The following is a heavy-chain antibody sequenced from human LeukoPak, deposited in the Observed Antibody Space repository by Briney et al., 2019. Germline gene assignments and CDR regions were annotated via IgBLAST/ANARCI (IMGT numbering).Heavy chain of an antibody. V-gene: IGHV3-23*01. CDR2: ISGSGGST. CDR3: AKVQSSTSQYYFDY. D-gene: IGHD2-2*01. CDR1: GFTFSNAW. J-gene: IGHJ4*02. Sequence: PGGSLRLSCAASGFTFSNAWMSWVRQAPGKGLEWVSAISGSGGSTYYADSVKGRFTISRDNSKNTLYLQMNSLRAEDTAVYYCAKVQSSTSQYYFDYWGQGTLVTVSS.